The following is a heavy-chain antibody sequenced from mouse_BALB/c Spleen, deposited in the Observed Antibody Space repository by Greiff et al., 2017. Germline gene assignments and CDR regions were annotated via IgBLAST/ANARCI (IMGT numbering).Heavy chain of an antibody. Sequence: VKLVESGPGLVAPSQSLSITCTVSGFSLSSYSVHWVRQPPGKGLEWLGMIWGGGSTDYNSALKSRLSISKDNSKSQVFLKMNSLHTDDTAMYYCARNFYYGYWYFDVWGAGTTVTVSS. CDR1: GFSLSSYS. CDR3: ARNFYYGYWYFDV. D-gene: IGHD1-1*01. J-gene: IGHJ1*01. CDR2: IWGGGST. V-gene: IGHV2-6-4*01.